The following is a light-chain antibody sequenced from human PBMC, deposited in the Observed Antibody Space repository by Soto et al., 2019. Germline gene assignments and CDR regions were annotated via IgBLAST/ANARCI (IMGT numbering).Light chain of an antibody. CDR3: QHYVSPWT. CDR1: RRVTSNY. J-gene: IGKJ1*01. CDR2: AAS. V-gene: IGKV3-20*01. Sequence: EIVLTQSPGTLSLSPGERATLSCRARRRVTSNYFAWYQQKPGQAPRLLIYAASSRATGIPDRITGSGSGTDFTLTISRLEHEDAAVYYCQHYVSPWTFGQGTKVDIK.